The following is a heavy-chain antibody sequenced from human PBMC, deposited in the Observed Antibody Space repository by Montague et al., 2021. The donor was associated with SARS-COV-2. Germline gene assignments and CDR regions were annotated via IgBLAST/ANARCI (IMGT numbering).Heavy chain of an antibody. J-gene: IGHJ5*02. Sequence: SETLSLTCDVSGDSIGSATYYWAWIRQPPGRGLEWIGNIYYSGSTMYNPSLKSRVTMSVDTSKNQFSLHLNLVTAADTAVYYCVRRLTGLEPPFDPWGQGTLVIVSS. CDR2: IYYSGST. V-gene: IGHV4-39*01. CDR3: VRRLTGLEPPFDP. CDR1: GDSIGSATYY. D-gene: IGHD1-1*01.